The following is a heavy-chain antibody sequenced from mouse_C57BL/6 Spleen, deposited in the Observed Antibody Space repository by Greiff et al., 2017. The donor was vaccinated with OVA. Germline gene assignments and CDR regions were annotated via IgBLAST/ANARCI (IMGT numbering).Heavy chain of an antibody. D-gene: IGHD2-4*01. CDR2: ISDGGSYT. CDR1: GFTFSSYA. V-gene: IGHV5-4*01. J-gene: IGHJ4*01. CDR3: ARDSYDYDMSMDY. Sequence: EVQGVESGGGLVKPGGSLKLSCAASGFTFSSYAMSWVRQTPEKRLEWVATISDGGSYTYYPDNVKGRFTISRDNAKNNLYLQMSHLKSEDTAMYYCARDSYDYDMSMDYWGQGTSVTVSS.